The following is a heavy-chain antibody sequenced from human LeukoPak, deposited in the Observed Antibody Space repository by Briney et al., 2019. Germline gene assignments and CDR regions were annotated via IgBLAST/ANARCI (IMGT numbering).Heavy chain of an antibody. Sequence: GGSLRLSCAASGFTFRSYAMNWVRQAPGKGLEWVSAISGSGGSTDYTDSVKGRFTISRDSSKNTLYLQMNSLRAEDTAVYYCAKGRTSELLWFGELFNWFDPWGQGTLVTVSS. CDR3: AKGRTSELLWFGELFNWFDP. CDR2: ISGSGGST. CDR1: GFTFRSYA. D-gene: IGHD3-10*01. J-gene: IGHJ5*02. V-gene: IGHV3-23*01.